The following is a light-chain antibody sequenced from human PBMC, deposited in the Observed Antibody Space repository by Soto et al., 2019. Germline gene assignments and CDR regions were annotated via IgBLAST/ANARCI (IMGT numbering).Light chain of an antibody. J-gene: IGLJ2*01. V-gene: IGLV2-14*01. CDR2: EVS. CDR1: SSDVGGYNY. Sequence: QSALTQPASVSGSPGQSITISCTGTSSDVGGYNYVSWYQQHPGKAPKLMIYEVSNRPSGVSNRFSGSKSGNTASLTISGLQAEDEADYYCSSYTSSSTLYVVFGGGTNDRP. CDR3: SSYTSSSTLYVV.